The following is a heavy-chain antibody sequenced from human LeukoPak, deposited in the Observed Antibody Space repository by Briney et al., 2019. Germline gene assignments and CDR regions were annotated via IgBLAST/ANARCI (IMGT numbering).Heavy chain of an antibody. CDR1: GGSISGYY. Sequence: PETLSLTCSVSGGSISGYYWSWIRQPPGKGLEWIGYIYYSGSTNYNPSLKSRVTISVDTSKNQFSLKLSSVTAADTAVYYCARGQGYYDSSGYSLWGQGTLVTVSS. D-gene: IGHD3-22*01. CDR3: ARGQGYYDSSGYSL. J-gene: IGHJ4*02. V-gene: IGHV4-59*01. CDR2: IYYSGST.